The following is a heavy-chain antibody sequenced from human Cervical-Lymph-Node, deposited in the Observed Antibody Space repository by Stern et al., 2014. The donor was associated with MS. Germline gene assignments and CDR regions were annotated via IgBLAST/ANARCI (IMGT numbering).Heavy chain of an antibody. D-gene: IGHD4-17*01. CDR1: RGSINTNNYY. V-gene: IGHV4-39*01. Sequence: QLQLQESGPGLVKPSETLSLTCTVSRGSINTNNYYWGWIRQPPGKGLEWIGNIYSSGSTFYSPALQSRVTMSVDTSKYQFSLKRGSVTAADTAVYYCARTGDDFGDYSLSYWGQGTLVTVSS. CDR2: IYSSGST. CDR3: ARTGDDFGDYSLSY. J-gene: IGHJ4*02.